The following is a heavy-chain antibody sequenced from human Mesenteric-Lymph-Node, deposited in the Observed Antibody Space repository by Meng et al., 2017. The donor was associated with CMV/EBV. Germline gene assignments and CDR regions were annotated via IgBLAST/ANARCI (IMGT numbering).Heavy chain of an antibody. Sequence: GESLKISCAASGFTFSSYAMHWVRQAPGKGLEWVSAISGRGDSSYYADSVTGRFTVSRDNSKNTLYLQMNSLRAEDTAIYYCAKGGVYSSSWGDYWGQGTLVTVSS. CDR2: ISGRGDSS. D-gene: IGHD6-13*01. J-gene: IGHJ4*02. V-gene: IGHV3-23*01. CDR1: GFTFSSYA. CDR3: AKGGVYSSSWGDY.